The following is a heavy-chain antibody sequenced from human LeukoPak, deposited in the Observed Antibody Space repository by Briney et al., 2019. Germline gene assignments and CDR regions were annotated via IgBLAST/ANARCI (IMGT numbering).Heavy chain of an antibody. D-gene: IGHD6-19*01. Sequence: GGSLRLSCAASGFTFSSYGMHWVRQAPGKGLEWVAFIRYDGSNKYYADSVKGRFTISRDNSKNTLYLQMNSLRAEDTAVYYCAREYSSGWYWVDYWGQGTLVTVSS. CDR2: IRYDGSNK. CDR1: GFTFSSYG. V-gene: IGHV3-30*02. CDR3: AREYSSGWYWVDY. J-gene: IGHJ4*02.